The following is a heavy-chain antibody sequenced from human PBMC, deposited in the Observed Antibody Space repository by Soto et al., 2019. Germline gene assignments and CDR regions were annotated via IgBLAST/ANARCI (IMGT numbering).Heavy chain of an antibody. V-gene: IGHV3-73*01. CDR1: GFTFSSSA. D-gene: IGHD4-17*01. Sequence: GVSLRLSGAASGFTFSSSAMQWDRQASGKGLEWLGCIRSRENHYATVYADAVRGRLTMSRDDSSGTAYLLMNSLKTEDTAVYYCTTQFVAAVTLNLNYGDSWFQGTLFTISS. CDR3: TTQFVAAVTLNLNYGDS. CDR2: IRSRENHYAT. J-gene: IGHJ4*02.